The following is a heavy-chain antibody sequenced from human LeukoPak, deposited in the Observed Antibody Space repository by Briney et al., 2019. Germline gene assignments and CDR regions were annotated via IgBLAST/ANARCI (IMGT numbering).Heavy chain of an antibody. CDR2: IYPRDGST. Sequence: ASVKVSCKASGYSFTSNYIHWVRQAPGQGLEWMGMIYPRDGSTSYAQRFQDRVTVTRDTSTSTVHMELSGLRSEDTAVYYCARDQEAFDYWGQGTLVTVSP. CDR1: GYSFTSNY. CDR3: ARDQEAFDY. V-gene: IGHV1-46*01. J-gene: IGHJ4*02.